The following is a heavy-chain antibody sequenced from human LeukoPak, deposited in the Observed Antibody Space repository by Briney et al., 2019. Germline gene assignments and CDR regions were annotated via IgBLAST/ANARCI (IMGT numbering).Heavy chain of an antibody. Sequence: GASLQISCKGSGYSFTSYWIGWVRQLPGKGLEWMGIIYPGDSDTRYSPSFQGQVTISADKSISTAYLQWSSLKASDTAMYYCARAGRYDFWSGYYVNWFDPWGQGTLVTVSS. D-gene: IGHD3-3*01. CDR1: GYSFTSYW. CDR2: IYPGDSDT. V-gene: IGHV5-51*01. CDR3: ARAGRYDFWSGYYVNWFDP. J-gene: IGHJ5*02.